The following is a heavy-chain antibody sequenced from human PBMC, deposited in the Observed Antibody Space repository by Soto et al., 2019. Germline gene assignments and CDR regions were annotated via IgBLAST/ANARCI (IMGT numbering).Heavy chain of an antibody. J-gene: IGHJ4*02. CDR1: GHTLINYY. Sequence: QVQLVQSGAEVKKPGASVKVSCKTSGHTLINYYMHWVRQAPGQGLDWLGKIDPSGNGTSYAERFQGRITLTRDTSTKTVYVELSSLRSEDTAIYYCAINYYDSSGYLYWGQGNLVTVSS. CDR2: IDPSGNGT. V-gene: IGHV1-46*01. CDR3: AINYYDSSGYLY. D-gene: IGHD3-22*01.